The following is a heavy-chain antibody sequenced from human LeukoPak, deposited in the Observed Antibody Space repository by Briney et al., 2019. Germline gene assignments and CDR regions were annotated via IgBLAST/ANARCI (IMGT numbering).Heavy chain of an antibody. V-gene: IGHV3-23*01. J-gene: IGHJ4*02. CDR3: ARGYWYYFQN. Sequence: ETLSLTCAVYGGSFSGYYWSWVRQAPGKGLEWVSAISASGSVTYYADSVKGRFTISRDNSKSTLYLQMSSLRAEDTAVYYCARGYWYYFQNWGQGALVTVSS. D-gene: IGHD2-8*02. CDR1: GGSFSGYY. CDR2: ISASGSVT.